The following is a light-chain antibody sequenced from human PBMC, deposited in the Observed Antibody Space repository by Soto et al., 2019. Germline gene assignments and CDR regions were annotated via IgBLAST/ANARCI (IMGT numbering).Light chain of an antibody. CDR3: QQYGSSPRT. J-gene: IGKJ1*01. V-gene: IGKV3-20*01. Sequence: EIVLTQSPGTLSLSPGERATLSCRASQSVSSSYLAWYQQKPGQAPRLLIYGASSRATGIPDRFSGSGSGTHFTLIISSLEPEDFAVYYCQQYGSSPRTFGQGTKVEIK. CDR1: QSVSSSY. CDR2: GAS.